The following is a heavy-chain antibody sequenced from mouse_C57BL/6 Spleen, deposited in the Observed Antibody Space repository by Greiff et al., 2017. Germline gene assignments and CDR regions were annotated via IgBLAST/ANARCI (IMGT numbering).Heavy chain of an antibody. V-gene: IGHV1-4*01. J-gene: IGHJ3*01. CDR3: ARWDNGYLSWFAY. CDR2: INPNSGYT. Sequence: QVQLQQSGAELARPGASVKMSCKASGYNFTTYTMHWVKQRPGKGLEWIGYINPNSGYTKYNQKFQDKATLTSDKSSTTTDMQLISRTSADYSVYYYARWDNGYLSWFAYWGQGTLVTVSA. D-gene: IGHD2-2*01. CDR1: GYNFTTYT.